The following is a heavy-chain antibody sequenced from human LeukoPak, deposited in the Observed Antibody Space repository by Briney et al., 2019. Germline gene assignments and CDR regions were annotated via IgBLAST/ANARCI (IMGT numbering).Heavy chain of an antibody. D-gene: IGHD5-24*01. J-gene: IGHJ4*02. CDR3: SRDLRGRDDY. CDR2: INTGGSTT. V-gene: IGHV3-74*01. Sequence: GGSLRLSCAASGFTFSSYWMHWVRQAPGRGLVWVSRINTGGSTTDYADSVKGRFTISRDNAKNTLYLQMNSLRAEDTAVYYCSRDLRGRDDYWGQGILVIVSS. CDR1: GFTFSSYW.